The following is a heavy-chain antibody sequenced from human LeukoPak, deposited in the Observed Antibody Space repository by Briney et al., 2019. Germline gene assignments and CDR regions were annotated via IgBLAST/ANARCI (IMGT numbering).Heavy chain of an antibody. Sequence: GGSLRLSCAASGFTFSSYAMHWIRQAPGKGLEWVAVISYDGSNKYYADSVKGRFTISRDNSKNTLYLQMNSLRAEDTAVYYCARGPYYYDSSGYLMHYYYYYMDVWGKGTTVTVSS. CDR1: GFTFSSYA. J-gene: IGHJ6*03. D-gene: IGHD3-22*01. V-gene: IGHV3-30*01. CDR3: ARGPYYYDSSGYLMHYYYYYMDV. CDR2: ISYDGSNK.